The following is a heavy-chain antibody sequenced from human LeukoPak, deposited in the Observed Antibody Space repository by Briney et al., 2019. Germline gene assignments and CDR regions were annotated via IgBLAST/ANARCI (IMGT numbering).Heavy chain of an antibody. V-gene: IGHV1-18*01. CDR3: ARNRIQLWLCDY. Sequence: ASVKVSCKASGYTFTSYGIIWVRQAPGQGLEWMGWISAYNGNTNYAQKLQGRVTMTTDTSTSTAYMELRSLRSDDTAVYYCARNRIQLWLCDYWGQGNLVTVSS. J-gene: IGHJ4*02. CDR2: ISAYNGNT. D-gene: IGHD5-18*01. CDR1: GYTFTSYG.